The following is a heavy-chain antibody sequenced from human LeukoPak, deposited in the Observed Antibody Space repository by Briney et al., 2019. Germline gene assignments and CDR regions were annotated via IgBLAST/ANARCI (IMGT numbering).Heavy chain of an antibody. CDR1: GFTFSSYA. V-gene: IGHV3-23*01. Sequence: GGSLRFSCAASGFTFSSYAMSWVRQAPGKGLEWVSAISGSGGSTYYADSVKGRFTISRDNSKNTLYLQMNSLRAEDTAVYYCANAAIQLWLLYFQHWGQGTLVTVSS. CDR3: ANAAIQLWLLYFQH. D-gene: IGHD5-18*01. J-gene: IGHJ1*01. CDR2: ISGSGGST.